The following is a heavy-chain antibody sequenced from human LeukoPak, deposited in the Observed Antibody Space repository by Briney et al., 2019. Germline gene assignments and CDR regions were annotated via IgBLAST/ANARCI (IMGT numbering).Heavy chain of an antibody. CDR2: IYYSGST. D-gene: IGHD6-13*01. Sequence: SETLSLTCTVSGGSISSYYWSWIRQPPGKGLEWIGYIYYSGSTNYNPSLKSRVTISVDTSKNQFSLKLSSVTAADTAVYYCARRSWYENDYWGQGTLVTVSS. V-gene: IGHV4-59*12. CDR3: ARRSWYENDY. J-gene: IGHJ4*02. CDR1: GGSISSYY.